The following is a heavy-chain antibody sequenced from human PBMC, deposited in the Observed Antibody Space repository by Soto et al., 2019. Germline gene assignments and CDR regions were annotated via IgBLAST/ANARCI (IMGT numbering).Heavy chain of an antibody. D-gene: IGHD5-18*01. CDR3: ARDGYSYGYYYYYGTDV. J-gene: IGHJ6*02. Sequence: PSQTLSLTCAISGDSVSSNSAAWNWIRQSPSRGLEWLGRTYYRSKWYNDYAVSVKSRITINPDTSKNQFSLQLNSVTPEDTAVYYCARDGYSYGYYYYYGTDVWGQGTTVTVSS. CDR1: GDSVSSNSAA. V-gene: IGHV6-1*01. CDR2: TYYRSKWYN.